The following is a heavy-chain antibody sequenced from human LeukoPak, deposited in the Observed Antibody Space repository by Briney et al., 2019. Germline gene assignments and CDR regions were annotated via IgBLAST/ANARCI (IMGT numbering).Heavy chain of an antibody. V-gene: IGHV3-30-3*01. CDR1: GFTFSSYA. J-gene: IGHJ3*02. D-gene: IGHD6-13*01. CDR3: ARDHQQLVPDAFDI. Sequence: GGSLRLSCAASGFTFSSYAMHWVRQAPGKGLEWVAVISYDGSNKYYADSVKGRFTISRDNSKNTLYLQMNSLRAEDTAVYYCARDHQQLVPDAFDIWGQGTMVTVSS. CDR2: ISYDGSNK.